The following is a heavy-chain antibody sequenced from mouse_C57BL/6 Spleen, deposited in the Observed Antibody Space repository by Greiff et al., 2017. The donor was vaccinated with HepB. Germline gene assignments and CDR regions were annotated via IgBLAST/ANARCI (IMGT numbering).Heavy chain of an antibody. V-gene: IGHV5-4*01. J-gene: IGHJ2*01. CDR1: GFTFSSYA. Sequence: EVKVEESGGGLVKPGGSLKLSCAASGFTFSSYAMSWVRQTPEKRLEWVATISDGGSYTYYPDNVKGRFTISRDNAKNNLYLQMSHLKSEDTAMYYCARDGILLRYPDYWGQGTTLTVSS. CDR2: ISDGGSYT. D-gene: IGHD1-1*01. CDR3: ARDGILLRYPDY.